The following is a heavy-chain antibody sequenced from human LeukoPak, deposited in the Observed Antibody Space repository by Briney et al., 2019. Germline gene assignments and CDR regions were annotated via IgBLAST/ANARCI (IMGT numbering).Heavy chain of an antibody. D-gene: IGHD3-22*01. Sequence: GGSLRLSCAASGFTFSTYSMNWVRQAPGKGLEWVSSITGSSSFIYYADSVKGRFTISRDNAKNSLHLQMHSLRAEDTAVYYCARNYDSSGYGYNWFDPWGQGTLVTVSS. CDR2: ITGSSSFI. CDR3: ARNYDSSGYGYNWFDP. CDR1: GFTFSTYS. V-gene: IGHV3-21*01. J-gene: IGHJ5*02.